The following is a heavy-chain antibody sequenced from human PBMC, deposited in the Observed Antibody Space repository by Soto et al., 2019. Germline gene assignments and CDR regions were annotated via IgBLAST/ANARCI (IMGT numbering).Heavy chain of an antibody. J-gene: IGHJ4*02. CDR2: ISGSGGST. Sequence: EVQLLESGGGLVQPGGSLRLSCAASGFTFSSYAMSWVRQAPGKGLEWVSAISGSGGSTYYADSVKGRFTISRDNSKNTLYLQMNSLRAEDTAVYYCAKDLKRAGYSSSWYYYFEYWGQGTLVTVSS. D-gene: IGHD6-13*01. CDR3: AKDLKRAGYSSSWYYYFEY. V-gene: IGHV3-23*01. CDR1: GFTFSSYA.